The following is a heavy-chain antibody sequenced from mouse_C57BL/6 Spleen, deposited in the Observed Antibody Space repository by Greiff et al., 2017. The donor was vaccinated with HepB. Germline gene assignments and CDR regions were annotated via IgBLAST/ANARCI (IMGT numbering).Heavy chain of an antibody. J-gene: IGHJ2*01. CDR3: TGGRLAGTRGFDY. V-gene: IGHV6-3*01. Sequence: EVKVVESGGGLVQPGGSMKLSCVASGFTFSNYWMNWVRQSPEKGLEWVAQIRLKSDNYATHYAESVKGRFTISRDDSKSSVYLQMNNLRAEDTGIYYCTGGRLAGTRGFDYWGQGTTLTVSS. D-gene: IGHD4-1*01. CDR1: GFTFSNYW. CDR2: IRLKSDNYAT.